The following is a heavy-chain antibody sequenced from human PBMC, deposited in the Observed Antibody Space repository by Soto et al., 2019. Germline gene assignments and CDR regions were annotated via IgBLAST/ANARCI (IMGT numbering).Heavy chain of an antibody. CDR2: ISTDASST. V-gene: IGHV3-74*01. CDR3: ARLPNKSPQN. CDR1: GFTFSSYW. J-gene: IGHJ1*01. Sequence: EVQLVESGGGLVQPGGSLRLSCAASGFTFSSYWMHWVRQAPGKGLVWVSSISTDASSTSYADPVKGRFTISRDNAKNTLYLQMKSVGAEDTAVYYCARLPNKSPQNWGQGTMVIVSP.